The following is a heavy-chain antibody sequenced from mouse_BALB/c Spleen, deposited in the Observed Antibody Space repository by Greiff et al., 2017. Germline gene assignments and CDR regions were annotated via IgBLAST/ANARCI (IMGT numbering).Heavy chain of an antibody. V-gene: IGHV5-12-1*01. D-gene: IGHD1-1*01. J-gene: IGHJ1*01. CDR3: ASHYYGSSYWYFDV. CDR2: ISSGGGST. CDR1: GFAFSSYD. Sequence: EVMLVESGGGLVKPGGSLKLSCAASGFAFSSYDMSWVRQTPEKRLEWVAYISSGGGSTYYPDTVKGRFTISRDNAKNTLYLQMSSLKSEDTAMYYCASHYYGSSYWYFDVWGAGTTVTVSS.